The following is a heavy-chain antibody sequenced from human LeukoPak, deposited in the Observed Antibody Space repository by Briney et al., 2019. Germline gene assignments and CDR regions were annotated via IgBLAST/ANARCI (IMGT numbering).Heavy chain of an antibody. V-gene: IGHV3-30*02. J-gene: IGHJ4*02. CDR3: ARDAHWNYRERYYFDY. CDR1: GFTFSSYG. D-gene: IGHD1-7*01. CDR2: IRYGGSSK. Sequence: GGSLRLSCAASGFTFSSYGMHWVRQAPGKGLEWVAFIRYGGSSKYYADSVKGRFTISRDNSKNTLYLQMNSLRAEDTAVYYCARDAHWNYRERYYFDYWGQGTLVTVSS.